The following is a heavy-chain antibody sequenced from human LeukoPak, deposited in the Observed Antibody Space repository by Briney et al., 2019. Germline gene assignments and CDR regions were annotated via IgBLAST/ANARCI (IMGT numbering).Heavy chain of an antibody. Sequence: ASVKVSCKASGYTFTSYGISWVRQAPGQGLEWMGWISVYNGNTNYVQKLQGRVTMTTDTSTSTAYMELRSLRSDDTAVYYCARGLGTDYYYYMDVWGKGATVTVSS. V-gene: IGHV1-18*01. CDR2: ISVYNGNT. D-gene: IGHD6-13*01. CDR3: ARGLGTDYYYYMDV. J-gene: IGHJ6*03. CDR1: GYTFTSYG.